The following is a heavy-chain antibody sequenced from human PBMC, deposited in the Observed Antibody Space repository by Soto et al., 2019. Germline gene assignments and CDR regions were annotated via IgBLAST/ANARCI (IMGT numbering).Heavy chain of an antibody. D-gene: IGHD1-26*01. J-gene: IGHJ6*02. V-gene: IGHV1-69*13. CDR2: IIPIFGTA. Sequence: SGKVSCKGSRGTFSSYAISWVRQAPGQGLEWMGGIIPIFGTADYAQKFQGRVTITADESTSTAYMELSSLRSEDTAVYYCATGTRVSGSYYYYGMDVWGQGTTVTVSS. CDR3: ATGTRVSGSYYYYGMDV. CDR1: RGTFSSYA.